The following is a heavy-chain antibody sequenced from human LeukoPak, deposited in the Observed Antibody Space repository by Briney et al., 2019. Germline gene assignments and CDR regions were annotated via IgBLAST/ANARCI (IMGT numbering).Heavy chain of an antibody. D-gene: IGHD3-10*01. Sequence: PGGSLRLSCAASGFTFSSYAMSWVRQAPGKGLEWVSAISGSGGSTYYADSVKGRFTISRDNSKNTLYLQMNSLRAEDTAVYYCAKGGFGEFGLNWFDPWGQGTLVTVSS. V-gene: IGHV3-23*01. CDR3: AKGGFGEFGLNWFDP. J-gene: IGHJ5*02. CDR1: GFTFSSYA. CDR2: ISGSGGST.